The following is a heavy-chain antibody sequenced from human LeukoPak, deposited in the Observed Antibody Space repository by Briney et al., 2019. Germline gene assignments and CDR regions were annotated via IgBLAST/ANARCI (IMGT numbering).Heavy chain of an antibody. V-gene: IGHV3-30*02. D-gene: IGHD3-22*01. Sequence: AGGSLRLSCAASVFAFSSYGMHWDRQAPGKGLEWVAFIRYDGSNKYYADSVKGRFTISRDNSKNTLYLQMNSLRAEDTAVYYCARDRTRDSSGYYYWGQGTLVTVSS. CDR3: ARDRTRDSSGYYY. CDR2: IRYDGSNK. J-gene: IGHJ4*02. CDR1: VFAFSSYG.